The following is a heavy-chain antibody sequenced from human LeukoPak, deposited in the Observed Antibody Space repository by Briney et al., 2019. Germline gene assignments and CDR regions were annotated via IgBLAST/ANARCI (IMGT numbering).Heavy chain of an antibody. CDR2: IYSGGST. Sequence: GGSLRLSCAASGFTVSSNYMSWVRQAPGKGLEWVSVIYSGGSTYYADSVKGRFTISRHNSKNTLYLQMNSLRAEDTAVYYCARGADCSSTSCYVAHFDLWGRGTLVTVSS. D-gene: IGHD2-2*01. J-gene: IGHJ2*01. CDR1: GFTVSSNY. CDR3: ARGADCSSTSCYVAHFDL. V-gene: IGHV3-53*04.